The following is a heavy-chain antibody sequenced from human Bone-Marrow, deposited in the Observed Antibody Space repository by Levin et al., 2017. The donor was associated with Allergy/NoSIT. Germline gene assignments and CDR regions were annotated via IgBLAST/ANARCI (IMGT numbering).Heavy chain of an antibody. D-gene: IGHD5-18*01. CDR2: INGGNNFI. Sequence: GGSLRLSCAASGFTFTAYGMTWVRQAPGKGLEWVSSINGGNNFIYYADSVNGRFTISRDNSKKSLYLQMTGLRPEDTAVYYCARAGYSYGLAGRLIMTSFDSWGQGILVTVSS. CDR1: GFTFTAYG. J-gene: IGHJ4*02. CDR3: ARAGYSYGLAGRLIMTSFDS. V-gene: IGHV3-21*01.